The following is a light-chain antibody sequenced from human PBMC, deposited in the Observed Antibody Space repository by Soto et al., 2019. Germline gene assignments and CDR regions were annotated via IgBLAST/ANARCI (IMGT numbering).Light chain of an antibody. CDR2: YVS. J-gene: IGKJ5*01. CDR1: QDVNNS. V-gene: IGKV1-33*01. Sequence: DIQMTQSPSSLSASIGDRVTITCQASQDVNNSLNWYQQKPRKAPNLLIYYVSNLGIGVPSRFSGNGSGTDFTFTISRLQPEDIGTYYCQQYYKVPVTFGQGTRLEI. CDR3: QQYYKVPVT.